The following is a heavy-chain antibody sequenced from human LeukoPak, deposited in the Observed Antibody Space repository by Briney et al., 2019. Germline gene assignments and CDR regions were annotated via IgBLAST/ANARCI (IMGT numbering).Heavy chain of an antibody. CDR3: AKDTRYSGSYYFVFDY. Sequence: PGGSLRLSCAASGFTFSSYGMHWVRQAPGKGLEWVAVISYDGSNKYYADSVKGRFTISRDNSKNTLYLQMNSLRAEDTAVYYCAKDTRYSGSYYFVFDYWGQGTLVTVSS. V-gene: IGHV3-30*18. D-gene: IGHD1-26*01. J-gene: IGHJ4*02. CDR2: ISYDGSNK. CDR1: GFTFSSYG.